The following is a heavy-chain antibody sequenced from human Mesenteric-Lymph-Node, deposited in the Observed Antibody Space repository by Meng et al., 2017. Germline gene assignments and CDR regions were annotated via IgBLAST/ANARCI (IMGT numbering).Heavy chain of an antibody. Sequence: QVQLQESGPGLVKPSQTLSLTCTVSGGSISSGSYYWSWIRQPAGKGLEWIGRIYTSGSTNYNPSLKSRVTISVDTSKNQFSLKLSSVTAADTAVYYCARERRGYSGYDLHWFDPWGQGTLVTVSS. CDR2: IYTSGST. CDR1: GGSISSGSYY. J-gene: IGHJ5*02. CDR3: ARERRGYSGYDLHWFDP. D-gene: IGHD5-12*01. V-gene: IGHV4-61*02.